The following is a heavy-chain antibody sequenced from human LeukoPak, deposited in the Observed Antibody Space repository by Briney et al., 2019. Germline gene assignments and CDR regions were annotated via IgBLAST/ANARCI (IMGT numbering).Heavy chain of an antibody. D-gene: IGHD4-17*01. Sequence: GEALQISCKGSGYSFTSYWIGWVRQMRGKGLEWMGIIYPGDSDTRYSPSFQGQVTISADKSISTAYLQWSSLKASDTAVYYCARAGVYGDRDYWGQGTLVTVSS. V-gene: IGHV5-51*01. CDR1: GYSFTSYW. J-gene: IGHJ4*02. CDR3: ARAGVYGDRDY. CDR2: IYPGDSDT.